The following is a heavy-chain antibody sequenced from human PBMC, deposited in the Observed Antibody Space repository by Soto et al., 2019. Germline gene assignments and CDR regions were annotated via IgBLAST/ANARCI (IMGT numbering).Heavy chain of an antibody. J-gene: IGHJ4*02. CDR3: ARDMRVYYYDSSGYPDY. CDR1: GFTFSSYA. Sequence: QVQLVESGGGVVQPGRSLRLSCAASGFTFSSYAMHWVRQAPGKGLEWVAVISYGGSNKYYADSVKGRFTISRDNSKNTLYLQMNSLRAEDTAVYYCARDMRVYYYDSSGYPDYWGQGTLVTVSS. CDR2: ISYGGSNK. V-gene: IGHV3-30-3*01. D-gene: IGHD3-22*01.